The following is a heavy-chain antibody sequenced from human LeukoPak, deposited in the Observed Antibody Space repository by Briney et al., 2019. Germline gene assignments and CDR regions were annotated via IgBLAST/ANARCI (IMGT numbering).Heavy chain of an antibody. Sequence: SETLSLTCTVSGGSISSSSYYWGWIRQPPGKGLEWIGSIYYSGSTYYNPSLKSRVTISVDTSKNQFSLRLTSVTAADTAVYFCARHGYGSQWNWFDPWGQGPLVTVSS. V-gene: IGHV4-39*01. J-gene: IGHJ5*02. CDR3: ARHGYGSQWNWFDP. CDR1: GGSISSSSYY. CDR2: IYYSGST. D-gene: IGHD3-10*01.